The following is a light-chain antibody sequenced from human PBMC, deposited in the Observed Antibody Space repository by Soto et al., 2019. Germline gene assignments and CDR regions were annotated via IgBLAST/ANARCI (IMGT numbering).Light chain of an antibody. CDR1: NIGSKS. Sequence: SYELTQPPSVSVAPGETARIACGGDNIGSKSVQWYQQKPGQAPVLVISYDSDRPSGIPERFSGSNSGNTATLTISRVEAGDEADYYCQVWDSSSDLRVFGTGTQLTVL. J-gene: IGLJ1*01. V-gene: IGLV3-21*04. CDR2: YDS. CDR3: QVWDSSSDLRV.